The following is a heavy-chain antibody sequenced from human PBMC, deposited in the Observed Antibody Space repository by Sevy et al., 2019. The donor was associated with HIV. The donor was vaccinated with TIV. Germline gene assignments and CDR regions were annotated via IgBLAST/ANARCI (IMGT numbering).Heavy chain of an antibody. D-gene: IGHD3-9*01. Sequence: SETLSLTCTVSGGSVSSGSYYWSWIRQPPGKGLEWIGYIYYSGSTNYNPSLKSRVTISVDTSKNQFSLKLSSVTAADTAVYYCAGEKYYDILTGYYLLDYWGQGTLVTVSS. CDR1: GGSVSSGSYY. J-gene: IGHJ4*02. CDR3: AGEKYYDILTGYYLLDY. V-gene: IGHV4-61*01. CDR2: IYYSGST.